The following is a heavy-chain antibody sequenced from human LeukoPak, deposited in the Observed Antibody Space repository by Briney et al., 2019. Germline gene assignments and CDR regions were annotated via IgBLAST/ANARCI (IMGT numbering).Heavy chain of an antibody. Sequence: PGGCLRLSCAASGFTFSRFAMSWVRQAPGKGQEWVSAISGSGSDTYYADSVEGRFTVSRDNSKNTLYLQMNSLRAEDTALYYCAKDRYGDYSFESWGQGTLVTVSS. V-gene: IGHV3-23*01. CDR3: AKDRYGDYSFES. D-gene: IGHD4-17*01. J-gene: IGHJ4*02. CDR1: GFTFSRFA. CDR2: ISGSGSDT.